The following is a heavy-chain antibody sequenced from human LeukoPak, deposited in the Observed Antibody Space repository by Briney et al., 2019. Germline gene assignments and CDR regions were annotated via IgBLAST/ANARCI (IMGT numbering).Heavy chain of an antibody. D-gene: IGHD6-6*01. CDR1: GGSISGYY. V-gene: IGHV4-38-2*02. Sequence: KPSETLSLTCTVSGGSISGYYWGWIRQPPGKGLEWIGSIYHSGSTYYNPSLKSRVAISVDTSKNQFSLKLSSVTAADTAVYYCARAGSLAARPYMDVWGKGTTVTVSS. CDR3: ARAGSLAARPYMDV. J-gene: IGHJ6*03. CDR2: IYHSGST.